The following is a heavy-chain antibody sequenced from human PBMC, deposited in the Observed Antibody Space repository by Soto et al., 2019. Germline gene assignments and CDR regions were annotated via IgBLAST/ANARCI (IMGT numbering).Heavy chain of an antibody. CDR1: GGSISSSNSY. D-gene: IGHD3-10*01. CDR3: ARDPLNGSGKKRPRGSFDY. V-gene: IGHV4-39*07. J-gene: IGHJ4*02. CDR2: IYHGGST. Sequence: PSETLSLTCTVSGGSISSSNSYWGWIRQPPGKGLEWIGSIYHGGSTYYNPSLKSRVTISVDTSKNQFSLELSSVTAADTAVYYCARDPLNGSGKKRPRGSFDYWGQGTLVTVSS.